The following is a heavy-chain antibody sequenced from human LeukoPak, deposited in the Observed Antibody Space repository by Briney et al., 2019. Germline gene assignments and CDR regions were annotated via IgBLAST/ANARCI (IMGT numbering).Heavy chain of an antibody. CDR1: GFTVSSNY. V-gene: IGHV3-53*01. J-gene: IGHJ4*02. D-gene: IGHD2-21*01. CDR3: ARGLCGGDCYDY. Sequence: GGSLRLSCAASGFTVSSNYMSWVRQAPGKGLEWVSVIYSGGSTYYADSVKGRFTISRDNAKNSLYLQMNSLRAEDTAVYYCARGLCGGDCYDYWGQGTLVTVSS. CDR2: IYSGGST.